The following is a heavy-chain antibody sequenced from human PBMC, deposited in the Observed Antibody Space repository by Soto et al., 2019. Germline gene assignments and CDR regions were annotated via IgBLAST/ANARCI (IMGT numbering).Heavy chain of an antibody. V-gene: IGHV1-3*01. CDR1: GYTFTSYC. CDR2: INAANGDT. Sequence: ASVNVSCMSSGYTFTSYCIHWVRQAPGQRLEWMGWINAANGDTKYSPKFQGRVTITRDTSASTAYMELSSLRSEDTAVYYCVRRHVSATGIDWFDPWGQGTLVTVSS. D-gene: IGHD6-13*01. J-gene: IGHJ5*02. CDR3: VRRHVSATGIDWFDP.